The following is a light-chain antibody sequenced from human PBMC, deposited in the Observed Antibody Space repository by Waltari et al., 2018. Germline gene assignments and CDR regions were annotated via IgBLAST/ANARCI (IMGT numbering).Light chain of an antibody. J-gene: IGKJ4*01. CDR2: WAS. CDR1: QRVLYRSHNKDY. Sequence: DIVMTQSPDSLAVSLGGRATINCKSSQRVLYRSHNKDYLAWYQQKPGQPPKLLIYWASTRESGVPDRFSGSGSGTDFTLTISSLQAEDVAVYYCQQYYSTPLTFGGGTKVEIK. V-gene: IGKV4-1*01. CDR3: QQYYSTPLT.